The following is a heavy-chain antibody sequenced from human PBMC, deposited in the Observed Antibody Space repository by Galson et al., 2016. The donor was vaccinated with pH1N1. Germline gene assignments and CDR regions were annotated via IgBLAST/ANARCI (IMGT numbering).Heavy chain of an antibody. CDR3: ASDSKGYYGSGTSIQDHFYYGMGV. Sequence: SVKVSCKASGGTFSNYVISWVRQAPGQGLEWMGGIIPIFGTTDYAQKFQGRVTITADKTTSTGYMELTSLRSEDTAVYFCASDSKGYYGSGTSIQDHFYYGMGVWGQGTTVTVSS. CDR2: IIPIFGTT. D-gene: IGHD3-10*01. J-gene: IGHJ6*02. V-gene: IGHV1-69*06. CDR1: GGTFSNYV.